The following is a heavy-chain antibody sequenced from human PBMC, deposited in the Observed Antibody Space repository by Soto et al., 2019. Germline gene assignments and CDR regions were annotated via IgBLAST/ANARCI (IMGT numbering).Heavy chain of an antibody. CDR3: ARAEYDSSGYYRNNWFDP. Sequence: SVKVSCKASGGTFSSYAISWVRQAPGQGLEWMGGIIPIFGTASYAQKFQGRVTITADESTSTAYMELSSLRSEDTAVYYCARAEYDSSGYYRNNWFDPWGQGTLVTVSS. J-gene: IGHJ5*02. CDR1: GGTFSSYA. CDR2: IIPIFGTA. D-gene: IGHD3-22*01. V-gene: IGHV1-69*13.